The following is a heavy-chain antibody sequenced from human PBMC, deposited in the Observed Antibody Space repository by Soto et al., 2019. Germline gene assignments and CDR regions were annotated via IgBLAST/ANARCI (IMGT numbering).Heavy chain of an antibody. Sequence: GTSVKVSCEACGESYTSYGIGWVRQARGQRLEWMGWISTYNGNTKYAQKLQGRVTMTTDTSTSTAYMELRSMRSDDTAVFYCAREMVRGVGSDYWGQGTLVTGSS. CDR1: GESYTSYG. CDR3: AREMVRGVGSDY. D-gene: IGHD3-10*01. J-gene: IGHJ4*02. V-gene: IGHV1-18*01. CDR2: ISTYNGNT.